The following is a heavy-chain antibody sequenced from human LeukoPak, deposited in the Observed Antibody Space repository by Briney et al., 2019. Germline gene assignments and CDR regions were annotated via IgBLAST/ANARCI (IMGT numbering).Heavy chain of an antibody. CDR2: IYTSGST. V-gene: IGHV4-61*02. CDR3: ARERWLQFPTDY. D-gene: IGHD5-24*01. CDR1: GGSISSGSYY. J-gene: IGHJ4*02. Sequence: SETLSLTCTVSGGSISSGSYYWSWIRQPAGKGLEWIGRIYTSGSTNYNPSLKSRVTISVDTSKHQFSLKLSSVTAADTAVYYCARERWLQFPTDYWGQGTLVTVSS.